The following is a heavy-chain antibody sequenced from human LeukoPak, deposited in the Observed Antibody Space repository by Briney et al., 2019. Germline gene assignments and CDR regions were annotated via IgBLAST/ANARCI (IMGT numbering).Heavy chain of an antibody. V-gene: IGHV3-30*18. CDR1: GFTFSSYG. Sequence: GGSLRLSCAASGFTFSSYGMHWVRQAPGKGLEWVAVISYDGSNKYYADSVKGRFTISRDNSKNTLYLQMNSLRAEDTAVYYCAKVCVTTYYYYYGMDVWGQGTTVTVSS. CDR2: ISYDGSNK. D-gene: IGHD4-17*01. CDR3: AKVCVTTYYYYYGMDV. J-gene: IGHJ6*02.